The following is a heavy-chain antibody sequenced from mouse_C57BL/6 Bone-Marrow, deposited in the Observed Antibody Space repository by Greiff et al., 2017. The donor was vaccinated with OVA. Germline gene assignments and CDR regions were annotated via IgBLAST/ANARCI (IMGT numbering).Heavy chain of an antibody. CDR1: GYTFTDYN. D-gene: IGHD3-3*01. V-gene: IGHV1-18*01. CDR2: INPNNGGT. CDR3: ARRAHSFYYAMDY. Sequence: EVQLQQSGPELVKPGASVKIPCKASGYTFTDYNMDWVKQSHGKSLEWIGDINPNNGGTIYNQKFKGKATLTVDKSSSTAYMELRSLTSEDTAVYYCARRAHSFYYAMDYWGQGTSVTVSS. J-gene: IGHJ4*01.